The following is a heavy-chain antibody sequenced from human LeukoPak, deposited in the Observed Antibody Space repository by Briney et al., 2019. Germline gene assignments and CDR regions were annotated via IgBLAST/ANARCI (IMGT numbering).Heavy chain of an antibody. CDR1: GFTFSSYG. V-gene: IGHV3-30*18. Sequence: GGSLRLSCAASGFTFSSYGMSWVRQAPGKGLEWVAVISFDGSNKYYADSVKARFSISRDNSKKKMYLQMNNLRFEDTAVYYCAKDPHYYETSGPFDYWGLGTLVTVSS. CDR3: AKDPHYYETSGPFDY. D-gene: IGHD3-22*01. J-gene: IGHJ4*02. CDR2: ISFDGSNK.